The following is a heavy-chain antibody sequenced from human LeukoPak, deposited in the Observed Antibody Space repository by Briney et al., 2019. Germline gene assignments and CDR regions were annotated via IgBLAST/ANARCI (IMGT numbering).Heavy chain of an antibody. J-gene: IGHJ4*02. Sequence: GGSLKLSCAASGFTFSDSAMHWVRQAYGKGLEWVGHIRSKANNYATAYAASVKGRFTISRDDSKNTAYLQMHSLNAEDTAVYYCARDRVNWNDVGGLFDYWGQGTLVTVSS. CDR1: GFTFSDSA. CDR3: ARDRVNWNDVGGLFDY. CDR2: IRSKANNYAT. D-gene: IGHD1-1*01. V-gene: IGHV3-73*01.